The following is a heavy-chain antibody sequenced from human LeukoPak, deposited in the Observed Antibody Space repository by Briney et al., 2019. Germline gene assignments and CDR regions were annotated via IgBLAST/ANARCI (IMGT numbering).Heavy chain of an antibody. CDR3: ARGLSSGPYYYYGMDV. Sequence: ASVKVSCKASGYTFTSYGISWVRQAPGQGLEWMGWISAYNGNTNYAQKLQGRVTMTTDTSASTAYMELSSLRSEDTAVYYCARGLSSGPYYYYGMDVWGQGTTVTVSS. V-gene: IGHV1-18*01. CDR2: ISAYNGNT. J-gene: IGHJ6*02. CDR1: GYTFTSYG. D-gene: IGHD6-19*01.